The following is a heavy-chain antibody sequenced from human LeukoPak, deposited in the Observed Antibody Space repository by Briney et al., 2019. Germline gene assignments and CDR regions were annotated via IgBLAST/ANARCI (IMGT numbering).Heavy chain of an antibody. Sequence: GGSLRLSCAASGFTFSSYAMSWVRQAPGKGLEWVSAISGSGGSTYYADSVKGRFTISRDNSKNTLYLQMNSLRAEDTAVYYCAKGGLRYGDYFNDYWGQGTLVTVSS. CDR1: GFTFSSYA. D-gene: IGHD4-17*01. CDR3: AKGGLRYGDYFNDY. J-gene: IGHJ4*02. CDR2: ISGSGGST. V-gene: IGHV3-23*01.